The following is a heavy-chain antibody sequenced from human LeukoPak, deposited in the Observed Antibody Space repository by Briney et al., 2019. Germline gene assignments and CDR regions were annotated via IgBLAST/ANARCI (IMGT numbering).Heavy chain of an antibody. Sequence: SETLSLTCTVSGDSISSYYWSLIRQPPGKGLEWIGEINHSGSTKYNPSLKSRVTISIDTSKNQFSLKLNSVTAADTALYYCARGSRVAVSGSRPFDPWGQGTLVTVSS. CDR3: ARGSRVAVSGSRPFDP. CDR1: GDSISSYY. V-gene: IGHV4-34*01. CDR2: INHSGST. J-gene: IGHJ5*02. D-gene: IGHD6-13*01.